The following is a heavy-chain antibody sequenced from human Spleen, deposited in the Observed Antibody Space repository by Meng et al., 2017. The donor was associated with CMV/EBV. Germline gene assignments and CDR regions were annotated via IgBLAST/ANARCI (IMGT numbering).Heavy chain of an antibody. V-gene: IGHV4-34*01. J-gene: IGHJ4*02. Sequence: GSLRLSCTVSGGSISSYYWSWIRQPPGKGLEWIREINHSGSTNYNPSLKSRVTISVDTSKNQFSLKLSSVTAADTAVYYCARSFGSSWYLGLWGQGTLVTVSS. CDR2: INHSGST. CDR3: ARSFGSSWYLGL. D-gene: IGHD6-13*01. CDR1: GGSISSYY.